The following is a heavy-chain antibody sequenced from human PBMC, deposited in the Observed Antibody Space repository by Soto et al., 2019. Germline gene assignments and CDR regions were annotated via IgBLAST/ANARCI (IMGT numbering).Heavy chain of an antibody. CDR2: IYAMWST. Sequence: QVQLQESGPGLVKPSGTLSLTCAVSGASISSSNWWSWVRQSTGKGLEWIGEIYAMWSTSYNPSHHNRITLSLDKSNNPCSLKLGSVTAADTAVYYCAIEVVAGRNYWGQGNLFTVSS. CDR1: GASISSSNW. V-gene: IGHV4-4*02. CDR3: AIEVVAGRNY. D-gene: IGHD6-19*01. J-gene: IGHJ4*02.